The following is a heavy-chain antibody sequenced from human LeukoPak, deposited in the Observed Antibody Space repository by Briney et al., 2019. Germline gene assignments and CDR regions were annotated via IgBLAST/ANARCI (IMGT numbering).Heavy chain of an antibody. CDR1: GFTFEDYG. Sequence: GGSLRLSCAASGFTFEDYGMSWVRQAPGKGLEWVSGINWNGGSTGYADSVKGRFTISRDNAKNSLYLQMNSLRAEDTALYHCARVRLTTTSSDPWGQGTLVTVSS. CDR3: ARVRLTTTSSDP. V-gene: IGHV3-20*01. CDR2: INWNGGST. J-gene: IGHJ5*02. D-gene: IGHD3-22*01.